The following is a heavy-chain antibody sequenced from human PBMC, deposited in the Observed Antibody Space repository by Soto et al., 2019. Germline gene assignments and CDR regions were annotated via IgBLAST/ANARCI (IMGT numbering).Heavy chain of an antibody. Sequence: TLSLTCSVSGDSISNLDYFWAWIRQPPGQALEYIGYIYKSATTYYNPSFESRVAISVDTSKSQFSLNVTSVTAADTAVYFCARGRYCLTGRCFPNWFESWGQGALVTVSS. CDR3: ARGRYCLTGRCFPNWFES. CDR2: IYKSATT. J-gene: IGHJ5*01. CDR1: GDSISNLDYF. D-gene: IGHD7-27*01. V-gene: IGHV4-30-4*01.